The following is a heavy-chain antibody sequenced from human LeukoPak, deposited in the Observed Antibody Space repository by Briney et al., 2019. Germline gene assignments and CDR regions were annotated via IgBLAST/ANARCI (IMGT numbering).Heavy chain of an antibody. CDR3: ARNGAYFIAAAGGWFDP. CDR2: IYYSGST. CDR1: GFTLSSYA. D-gene: IGHD6-13*01. V-gene: IGHV4-38-2*01. J-gene: IGHJ5*02. Sequence: PGGSLRLSCAASGFTLSSYAMSWVRQPPGKGLEWIGSIYYSGSTYYNPSLKSRVTISVDTSKNQFSLKLSSVTAADTAVYYCARNGAYFIAAAGGWFDPWGQGTLVTVSS.